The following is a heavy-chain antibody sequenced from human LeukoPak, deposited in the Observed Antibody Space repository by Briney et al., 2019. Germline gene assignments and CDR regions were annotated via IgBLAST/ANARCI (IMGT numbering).Heavy chain of an antibody. CDR1: GDAFSNYA. J-gene: IGHJ4*02. Sequence: ASVKVSCKASGDAFSNYAISWVRQAPGQGLEWMGGIIPIFGTAKYAQKFQGRVTITADTSTSTAYMELSSLRSEDTAVYYCARAGWLQYYYFDYWGQGTLVTVSS. CDR3: ARAGWLQYYYFDY. V-gene: IGHV1-69*06. D-gene: IGHD5-24*01. CDR2: IIPIFGTA.